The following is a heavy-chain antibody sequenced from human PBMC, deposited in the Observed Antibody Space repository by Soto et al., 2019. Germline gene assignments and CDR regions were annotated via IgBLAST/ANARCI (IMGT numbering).Heavy chain of an antibody. J-gene: IGHJ4*02. D-gene: IGHD4-17*01. CDR3: ARTTAVPNTLRSRYFFDY. CDR2: VYYSGTT. CDR1: GGSVSDKTYY. V-gene: IGHV4-61*01. Sequence: SETLSLTCSVSGGSVSDKTYYWSWILQPPGKRLEWIAYVYYSGTTNYNPSLKRRFTISVDLSKNRFSLRLSSVTTADTALYYCARTTAVPNTLRSRYFFDYWGQGTLVTVSS.